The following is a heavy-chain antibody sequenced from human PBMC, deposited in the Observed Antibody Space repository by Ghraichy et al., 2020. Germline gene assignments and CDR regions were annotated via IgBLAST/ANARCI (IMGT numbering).Heavy chain of an antibody. J-gene: IGHJ4*02. CDR3: ARGLGAWFCVAAADVFDS. Sequence: ASVKVSCKASGYTFTNYAIHWVRQAPGQRPEWMGWINVVNNNAKYSQKFQDRVTITRDTSANTAFMELNRLKSEDTAVYYCARGLGAWFCVAAADVFDSWGQGTLVIVSS. V-gene: IGHV1-3*01. CDR2: INVVNNNA. CDR1: GYTFTNYA. D-gene: IGHD6-13*01.